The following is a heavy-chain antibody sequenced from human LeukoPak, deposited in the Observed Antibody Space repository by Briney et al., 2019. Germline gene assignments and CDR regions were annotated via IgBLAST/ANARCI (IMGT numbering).Heavy chain of an antibody. CDR1: GFTFSSFG. V-gene: IGHV3-30*02. CDR2: IRYDGSNK. J-gene: IGHJ4*02. D-gene: IGHD6-19*01. Sequence: PGGSLRLSCAASGFTFSSFGMHWVRQAPGKGLEGVAFIRYDGSNKYYADSVKGRFTISRDNSKNTLYLQVNSLRVEDTAVYYCAKEMSSGWYSEHWGQGTLVTVSS. CDR3: AKEMSSGWYSEH.